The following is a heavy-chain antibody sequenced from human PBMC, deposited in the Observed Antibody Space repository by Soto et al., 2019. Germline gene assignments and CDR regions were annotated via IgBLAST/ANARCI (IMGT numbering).Heavy chain of an antibody. D-gene: IGHD2-2*01. CDR3: ARRGVVVVPYYYYYMDV. Sequence: QVQLVQSGAEVKKPGASVKVSCKASGYTFTSYGIIWVRQAPGQGLEWMGWISAYNGNTNYAQKLQGRVTMTTDTSTSTAYMELRSLSSDDTAVYYCARRGVVVVPYYYYYMDVWGKGTTVTVSS. V-gene: IGHV1-18*01. CDR2: ISAYNGNT. J-gene: IGHJ6*03. CDR1: GYTFTSYG.